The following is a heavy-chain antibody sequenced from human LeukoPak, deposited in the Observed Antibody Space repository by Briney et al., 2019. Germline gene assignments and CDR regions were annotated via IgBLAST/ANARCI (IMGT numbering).Heavy chain of an antibody. CDR2: ISYDGSNK. CDR1: GFTFSDYY. CDR3: AREWTYSSGWSASGY. V-gene: IGHV3-30-3*01. D-gene: IGHD6-19*01. J-gene: IGHJ4*02. Sequence: PGGSLRLSCAASGFTFSDYYMSWIRQAPGKGLEWVALISYDGSNKYYADSVKGRFTISRDNSKNTLYLQMNSLRAEDTALYYCAREWTYSSGWSASGYWGQGTLVTVSS.